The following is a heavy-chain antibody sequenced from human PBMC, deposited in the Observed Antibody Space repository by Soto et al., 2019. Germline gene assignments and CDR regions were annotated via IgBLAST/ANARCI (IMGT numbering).Heavy chain of an antibody. Sequence: QVQLQQWGAGLLKPSETLSLTCAVYGGSFSGYYWSWIRQPPGKGLEWIGEINHSGSTNYNPSLKSRVTISVDTSKNQFSLKLSSVTAADTAVYYCARGLRFGELNPLGLGTLVTVSS. D-gene: IGHD3-10*01. CDR2: INHSGST. J-gene: IGHJ5*02. V-gene: IGHV4-34*01. CDR1: GGSFSGYY. CDR3: ARGLRFGELNP.